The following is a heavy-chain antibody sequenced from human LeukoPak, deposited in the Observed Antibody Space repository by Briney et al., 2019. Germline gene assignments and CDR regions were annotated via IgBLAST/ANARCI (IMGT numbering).Heavy chain of an antibody. CDR3: AKDDTHYDFWSGYYHFDY. CDR2: ISGSAVST. Sequence: GGSLRLSCAASGFTFSNYAMNWVRQGPGKGLEWVSVISGSAVSTYYADSVKGRFTISRDNSKNTLYLQMNSLRAEDTAIYYCAKDDTHYDFWSGYYHFDYWGQGTLVTVSS. CDR1: GFTFSNYA. D-gene: IGHD3-3*01. V-gene: IGHV3-23*01. J-gene: IGHJ4*02.